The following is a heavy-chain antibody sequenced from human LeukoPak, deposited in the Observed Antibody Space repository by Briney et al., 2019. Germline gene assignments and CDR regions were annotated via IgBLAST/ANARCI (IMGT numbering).Heavy chain of an antibody. Sequence: GGSLRLSCAASGFTFSSYAMNWVRQAPGKGLEWVSSITSGSSYIYYADSVKGRFTISRDNAKNSLYLQMNSLRAEDTAVYYCAWGSRSGSYYLFDYWGQGTLVAVSS. J-gene: IGHJ4*02. D-gene: IGHD1-26*01. CDR3: AWGSRSGSYYLFDY. CDR1: GFTFSSYA. CDR2: ITSGSSYI. V-gene: IGHV3-21*01.